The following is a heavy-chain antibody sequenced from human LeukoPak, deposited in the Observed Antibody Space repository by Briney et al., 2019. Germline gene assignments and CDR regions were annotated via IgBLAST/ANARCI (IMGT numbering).Heavy chain of an antibody. V-gene: IGHV3-7*03. D-gene: IGHD5-24*01. J-gene: IGHJ4*02. Sequence: GGSLRLSCAASGFTFSSYWMSWVRQAPGKGLEWVANIKQDGSEKYYVDSVKGRFTISRDNAKNSLYPQMNSLRAEDTAVYYCAKDRGDGYNDYWGQGTLVTVSS. CDR3: AKDRGDGYNDY. CDR2: IKQDGSEK. CDR1: GFTFSSYW.